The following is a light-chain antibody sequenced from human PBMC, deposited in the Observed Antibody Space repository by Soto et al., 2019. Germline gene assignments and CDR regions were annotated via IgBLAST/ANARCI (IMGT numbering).Light chain of an antibody. CDR3: QHYGYPQWT. V-gene: IGKV3-20*01. CDR1: QSGRDMY. CDR2: GVS. Sequence: EIVLTQSPGTLSLSPGERATLSCRASQSGRDMYLAWYQQKPGQPPRLLIYGVSSRAYGIPDRFSGSGSGTDFTLTISRLEPEDFAVYYCQHYGYPQWTFGAGTKVEIK. J-gene: IGKJ1*01.